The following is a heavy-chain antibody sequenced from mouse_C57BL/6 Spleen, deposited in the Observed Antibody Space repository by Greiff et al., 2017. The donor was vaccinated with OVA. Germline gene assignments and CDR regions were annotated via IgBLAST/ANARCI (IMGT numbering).Heavy chain of an antibody. Sequence: EVQVVESGGGLVQPKGSLKLSCAASGFSFNTYAMNWVRQAPGKGLEWVARIRSKSNNYATYYADSVKDRFTISRDDSEGMLYLQMNNLKTEDTAMYYCVRDYYDYYFDYWGQGTTLTVSS. CDR1: GFSFNTYA. CDR2: IRSKSNNYAT. V-gene: IGHV10-1*01. CDR3: VRDYYDYYFDY. J-gene: IGHJ2*01. D-gene: IGHD2-4*01.